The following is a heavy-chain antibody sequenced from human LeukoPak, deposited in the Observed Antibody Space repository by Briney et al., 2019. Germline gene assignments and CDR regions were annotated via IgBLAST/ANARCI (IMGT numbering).Heavy chain of an antibody. J-gene: IGHJ6*03. V-gene: IGHV4-59*08. CDR1: GGSMTYDY. CDR3: ARHFRRDYSASGASQYYHYIDV. D-gene: IGHD3-10*01. CDR2: IYTTGSP. Sequence: SETLSLTCTVSGGSMTYDYWSWIRQTPGMRLEWLGYIYTTGSPRYHPSLKSRVTISLDTSKNQFSLRLRSVTAADTAVYYCARHFRRDYSASGASQYYHYIDVWGKGTTVTVSS.